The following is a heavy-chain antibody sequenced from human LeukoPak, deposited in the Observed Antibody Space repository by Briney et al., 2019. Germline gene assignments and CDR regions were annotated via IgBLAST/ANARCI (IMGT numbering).Heavy chain of an antibody. Sequence: GGSLRLSCAASGFTVSSNYMSWVRQAPGKGLEWVSVIYSGGSTYYADSVKGRFTISRDNSKNTLYPQMNSLRAEDTAVYYCARESSSWPYFDYWGQGTLVTVSS. CDR1: GFTVSSNY. V-gene: IGHV3-66*01. J-gene: IGHJ4*02. CDR3: ARESSSWPYFDY. CDR2: IYSGGST. D-gene: IGHD6-13*01.